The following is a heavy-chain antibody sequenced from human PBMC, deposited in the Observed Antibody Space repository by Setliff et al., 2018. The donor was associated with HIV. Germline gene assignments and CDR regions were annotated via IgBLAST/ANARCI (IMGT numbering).Heavy chain of an antibody. V-gene: IGHV1-3*01. CDR3: ARDPAPSSSASYFQH. CDR2: IDAGNGNT. J-gene: IGHJ1*01. Sequence: ASVKVSCKASEYTFTDYAMHWVRQAPGQRLEWMGWIDAGNGNTKYSQKFQGRVTITRDTSTSTVYMELSSLRSEDTAVYYCARDPAPSSSASYFQHWGQGTPVTVSS. D-gene: IGHD6-6*01. CDR1: EYTFTDYA.